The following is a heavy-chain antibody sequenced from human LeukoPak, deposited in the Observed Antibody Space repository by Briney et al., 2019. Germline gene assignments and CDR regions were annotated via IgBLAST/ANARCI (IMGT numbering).Heavy chain of an antibody. CDR3: ARLGCSSSTSCYADY. V-gene: IGHV4-39*01. CDR1: GGSISSGPYY. CDR2: FHYPGGT. J-gene: IGHJ4*02. D-gene: IGHD2-2*03. Sequence: SETLSLTCTVSGGSISSGPYYWGWIRQPPGKGLELIGSFHYPGGTYYNPSLTGRVIISVDTSKNQFSLKLTFVSAADTAIYYCARLGCSSSTSCYADYWGQGALVTVAS.